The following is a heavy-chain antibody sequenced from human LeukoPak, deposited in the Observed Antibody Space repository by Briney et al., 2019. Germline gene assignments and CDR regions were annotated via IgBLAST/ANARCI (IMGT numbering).Heavy chain of an antibody. V-gene: IGHV3-23*01. D-gene: IGHD3-16*01. CDR3: ARILWAQGGYYFDY. J-gene: IGHJ4*02. Sequence: PGGSLRLSCAASGFTFSTYAMSWVRLAPGKGLEWVSAISGSGGSTYSADSVKGRFTISRDNSKNTLYLQMNSLRAEDTAVYYCARILWAQGGYYFDYWGQGTLVTVSS. CDR2: ISGSGGST. CDR1: GFTFSTYA.